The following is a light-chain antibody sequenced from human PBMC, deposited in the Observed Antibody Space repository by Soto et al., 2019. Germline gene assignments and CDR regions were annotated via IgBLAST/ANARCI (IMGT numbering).Light chain of an antibody. CDR1: SSNIGAGYD. CDR2: GNS. V-gene: IGLV1-40*01. Sequence: QSVPTQPPSVSGAPGQRVTISCTGSSSNIGAGYDVLWYQQLPGTAPKLLIYGNSNRPSGVPDRFSGSKSGTSASLAITGLQAEDEADYYCQSYDSSLSGTYVFGTGTKVTVL. J-gene: IGLJ1*01. CDR3: QSYDSSLSGTYV.